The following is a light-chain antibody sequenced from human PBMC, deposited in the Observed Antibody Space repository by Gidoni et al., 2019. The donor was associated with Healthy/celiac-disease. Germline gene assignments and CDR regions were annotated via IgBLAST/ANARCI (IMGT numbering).Light chain of an antibody. J-gene: IGKJ1*01. CDR3: QQYNNWPPWT. CDR2: GAS. Sequence: EIVMTQSPATLSVSPGDRATLSCRASQSVSSNLAGYQQKPGQAPRLLSYGASTRATGIPARFSGSGSGTEFTLTISSLQSEDFAVYYCQQYNNWPPWTFGQGTKVEIK. CDR1: QSVSSN. V-gene: IGKV3-15*01.